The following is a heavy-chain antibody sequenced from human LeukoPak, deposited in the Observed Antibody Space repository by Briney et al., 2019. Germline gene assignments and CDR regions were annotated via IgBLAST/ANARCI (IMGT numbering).Heavy chain of an antibody. V-gene: IGHV3-21*01. D-gene: IGHD4-17*01. CDR2: ISSSSYI. CDR1: GFTFSSYS. CDR3: ARDKNGDYPTTDY. Sequence: KAGGSLRPSCAASGFTFSSYSMNWVRQAPGKGLEWVSSISSSSYIYYADSVKGRFTISRDNAKNSLYLQMNSLRAEDTAVYYCARDKNGDYPTTDYWGQGTLVTVSS. J-gene: IGHJ4*02.